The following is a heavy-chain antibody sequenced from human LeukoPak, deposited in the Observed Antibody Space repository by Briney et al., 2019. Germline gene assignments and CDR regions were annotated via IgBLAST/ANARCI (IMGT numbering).Heavy chain of an antibody. CDR2: TYYRSKWYN. V-gene: IGHV6-1*01. CDR1: GDSVTSNSPA. J-gene: IGHJ5*02. Sequence: SQTLSLTCAISGDSVTSNSPAWNWIRQSPSRGLEWLGRTYYRSKWYNDYAVSVKSRITINPDTSNNQLSLQLNSVTPEDTAVYYCARELGAFDTWGQGTLVTVSS. D-gene: IGHD4-17*01. CDR3: ARELGAFDT.